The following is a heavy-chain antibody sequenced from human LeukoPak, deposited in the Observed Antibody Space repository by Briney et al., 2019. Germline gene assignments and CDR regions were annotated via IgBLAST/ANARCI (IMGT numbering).Heavy chain of an antibody. CDR2: INHSGST. CDR3: ASFRWGVGFEY. V-gene: IGHV4-34*01. Sequence: SETLSLTCAVYGESFSDYYWTCIRQPPGKGLEWIGEINHSGSTNYSPSLKSRVTISVDTSKNQFSLKLNSVTAADTAVYYCASFRWGVGFEYWGQGTLVTVSS. J-gene: IGHJ4*02. CDR1: GESFSDYY. D-gene: IGHD3-16*01.